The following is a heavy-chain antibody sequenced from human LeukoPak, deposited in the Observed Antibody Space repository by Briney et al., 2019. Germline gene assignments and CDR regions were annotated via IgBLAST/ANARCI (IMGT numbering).Heavy chain of an antibody. Sequence: GGSLRLSCAASGFTFTDYAMNWVGQAPGKGLEWVSTISGSGTITYYADSVRGRFTISRDYSTNTLYLQMSSLRAEDTAIYYCAYLGLSSDWNDVPGPQIDYWGQGTPVTVSS. V-gene: IGHV3-23*01. J-gene: IGHJ4*02. CDR1: GFTFTDYA. CDR3: AYLGLSSDWNDVPGPQIDY. CDR2: ISGSGTIT. D-gene: IGHD1-1*01.